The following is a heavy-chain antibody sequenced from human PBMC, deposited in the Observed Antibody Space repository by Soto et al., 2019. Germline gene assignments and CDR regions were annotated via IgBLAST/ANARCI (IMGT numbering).Heavy chain of an antibody. CDR3: ARVSRPYSSCWEY. V-gene: IGHV4-34*01. CDR2: INHSGST. J-gene: IGHJ4*02. Sequence: SETLSLTCAVYGGSFSGYYWSGIRQPPGKGLEWIGEINHSGSTNYNPSLKSRVTISVDTSKNQFSLKLSSVTAADTAVYYFARVSRPYSSCWEYWCPGTLGTGFS. CDR1: GGSFSGYY. D-gene: IGHD6-19*01.